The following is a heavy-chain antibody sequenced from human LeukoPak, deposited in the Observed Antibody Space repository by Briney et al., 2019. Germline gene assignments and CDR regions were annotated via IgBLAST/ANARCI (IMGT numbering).Heavy chain of an antibody. CDR1: GFKFSDYS. CDR2: ISNDGSTI. D-gene: IGHD6-19*01. V-gene: IGHV3-11*01. Sequence: GGSLRLSCAASGFKFSDYSMRWIRQAPGKGLEWLAYISNDGSTIYYADSVKGRFTISRDNSKNSLYLQMNSLRVDDTAVYFCAREGPIAVAGTFDFWGRGTLVTVSS. CDR3: AREGPIAVAGTFDF. J-gene: IGHJ4*02.